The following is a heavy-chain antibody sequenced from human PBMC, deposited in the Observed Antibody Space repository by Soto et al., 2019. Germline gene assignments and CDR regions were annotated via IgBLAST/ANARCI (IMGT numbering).Heavy chain of an antibody. Sequence: XSVKVSCKASGYTFTSYDINWVRQATGQGLEWMGWMNPNSGNTGYAQKFQGRVTMTRNTSISTAYMELSSLRSEDTAVYYCARVDSYGYNYYYGMDVWGQGTTVTVSS. CDR3: ARVDSYGYNYYYGMDV. CDR1: GYTFTSYD. J-gene: IGHJ6*02. CDR2: MNPNSGNT. V-gene: IGHV1-8*01. D-gene: IGHD5-18*01.